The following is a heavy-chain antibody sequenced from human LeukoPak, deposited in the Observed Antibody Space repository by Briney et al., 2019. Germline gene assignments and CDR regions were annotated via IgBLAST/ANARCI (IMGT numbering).Heavy chain of an antibody. Sequence: SETLSLTCAVYGGSFSGYYWSWIRQPPGKGLEWIGEINHSGSTNYNPSLKSRVTITVDTSKNQFSLKLSSVTAADTAVYYCASSSLVGGNNWGQGTLVTVSS. V-gene: IGHV4-34*01. CDR3: ASSSLVGGNN. CDR2: INHSGST. D-gene: IGHD3-16*01. CDR1: GGSFSGYY. J-gene: IGHJ4*02.